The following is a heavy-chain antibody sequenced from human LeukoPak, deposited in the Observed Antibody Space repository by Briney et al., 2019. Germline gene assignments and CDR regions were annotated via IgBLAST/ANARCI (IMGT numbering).Heavy chain of an antibody. V-gene: IGHV1-18*01. J-gene: IGHJ4*02. CDR2: INTYNGNT. Sequence: ASVKVSCKTSGYTFTSYGISWVRQAPGQGLKWMGWINTYNGNTNTAQKLQGRVTMTTDTSTSTAYMELRSLRSDDTAVYYCGRGSGSYDYWGQGTLVTVSS. CDR1: GYTFTSYG. D-gene: IGHD1-26*01. CDR3: GRGSGSYDY.